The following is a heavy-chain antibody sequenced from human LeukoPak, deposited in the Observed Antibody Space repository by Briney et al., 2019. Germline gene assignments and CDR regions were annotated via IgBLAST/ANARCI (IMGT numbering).Heavy chain of an antibody. Sequence: PGGSLRLSCAASGFTFSSYGMHWVRQAPGKGLEWVAVISYDGSNKYYADSVKGRFTISRDNSKNTLYLQMNSLRAEDTAVYYCATLAVAGTNFDYWGQGTLVTVSS. D-gene: IGHD6-19*01. J-gene: IGHJ4*02. CDR3: ATLAVAGTNFDY. CDR2: ISYDGSNK. CDR1: GFTFSSYG. V-gene: IGHV3-30*03.